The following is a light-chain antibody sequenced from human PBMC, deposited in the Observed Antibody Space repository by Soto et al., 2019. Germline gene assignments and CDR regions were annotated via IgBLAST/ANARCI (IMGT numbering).Light chain of an antibody. CDR1: QSISNW. Sequence: DIQMTQYPSSLSASVGDRVTITCQASQSISNWLAWYQQKPGTAPKVLIYHASSLQSGVPSRFSGSGSGTDFTLTISSLQPDDFATYYCQHYNSYSEAFGQGTKVDI. J-gene: IGKJ1*01. V-gene: IGKV1-5*01. CDR3: QHYNSYSEA. CDR2: HAS.